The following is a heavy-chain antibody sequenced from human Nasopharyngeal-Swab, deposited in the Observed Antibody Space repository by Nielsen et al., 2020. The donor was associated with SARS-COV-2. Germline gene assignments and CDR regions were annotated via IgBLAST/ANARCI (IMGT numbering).Heavy chain of an antibody. Sequence: GESLKISCAASGFSFSSFWMHWVRQVPGEGLVWVSRIDTGGNRTDYAESVKGRFTISRDNAKNTLYLQMNNLRPEDTAVYYCARDIGGFGGYWGQGTLVTVSS. CDR3: ARDIGGFGGY. D-gene: IGHD4-23*01. V-gene: IGHV3-74*01. CDR1: GFSFSSFW. CDR2: IDTGGNRT. J-gene: IGHJ4*01.